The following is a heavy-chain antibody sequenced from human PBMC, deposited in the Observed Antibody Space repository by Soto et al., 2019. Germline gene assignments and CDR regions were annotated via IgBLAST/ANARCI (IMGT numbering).Heavy chain of an antibody. Sequence: GGSLRLSCAASGFTFSSYGMHWVRQAPGKGLEWVAVIWYDGSNKYYADSVKGRFTISRDNSKNTLYLQMNSLRAEDTAVYYCARDPGQLLYFDYWGQGTLVTVSS. CDR3: ARDPGQLLYFDY. CDR1: GFTFSSYG. CDR2: IWYDGSNK. J-gene: IGHJ4*02. V-gene: IGHV3-33*01. D-gene: IGHD2-2*01.